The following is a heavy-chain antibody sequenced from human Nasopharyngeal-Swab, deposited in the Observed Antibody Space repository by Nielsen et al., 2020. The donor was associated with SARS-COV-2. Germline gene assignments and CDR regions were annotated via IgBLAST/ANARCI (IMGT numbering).Heavy chain of an antibody. CDR1: GYTFTGYY. D-gene: IGHD6-19*01. CDR3: AREPTSVAGTGDYYYGMDV. V-gene: IGHV1-2*02. J-gene: IGHJ6*02. CDR2: INPNSGGT. Sequence: ASVKVSCKASGYTFTGYYMHWVRQAPGQGLEWMGWINPNSGGTNYAQKFQGRVTMTRDTSISTAYMELSRLRSDDTAVYYCAREPTSVAGTGDYYYGMDVWGQGTTVTVSS.